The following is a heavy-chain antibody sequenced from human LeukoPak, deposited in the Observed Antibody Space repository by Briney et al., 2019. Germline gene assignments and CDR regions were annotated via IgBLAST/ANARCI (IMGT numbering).Heavy chain of an antibody. V-gene: IGHV4-34*01. CDR1: GGSFSGYY. CDR2: INHSGST. CDR3: ARDSGIALPGD. Sequence: SETLSLTCAVYGGSFSGYYWSWIRQPPGKGLEWIGEINHSGSTNYNPSLKSRVTMSVDTSKNQFSLKLSSVTAADTAVYYCARDSGIALPGDWGQGTLVTVSS. J-gene: IGHJ4*02. D-gene: IGHD2/OR15-2a*01.